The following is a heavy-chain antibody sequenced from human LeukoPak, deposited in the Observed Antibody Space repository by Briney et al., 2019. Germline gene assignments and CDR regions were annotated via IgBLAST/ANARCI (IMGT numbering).Heavy chain of an antibody. CDR2: IYSGVST. CDR1: GFTVSSNY. D-gene: IGHD3-22*01. V-gene: IGHV3-53*01. J-gene: IGHJ2*01. CDR3: ARDRRYYDSSGYYFHWYFDL. Sequence: GGSLRLSCAASGFTVSSNYMSWVHQAPGKGLEWVSVIYSGVSTYYADSVKGRFTISRDNSKNTLYLQMNSLRAEDTALYYCARDRRYYDSSGYYFHWYFDLWGRGTLVTVSS.